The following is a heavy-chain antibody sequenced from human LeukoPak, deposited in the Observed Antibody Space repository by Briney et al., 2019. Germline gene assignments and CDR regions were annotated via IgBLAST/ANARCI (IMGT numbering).Heavy chain of an antibody. J-gene: IGHJ3*02. CDR2: IYYSGST. Sequence: SETLSLTCTVSGGSISSYYWSWIRQPPGKGLEWIGYIYYSGSTNYNPSLKSRVTISVDTSKNQFSLKLSSVTAADTAVYYCASAGAFSSWYSFGGGPDAFDIWGQGTMVTVSS. D-gene: IGHD6-13*01. V-gene: IGHV4-59*01. CDR1: GGSISSYY. CDR3: ASAGAFSSWYSFGGGPDAFDI.